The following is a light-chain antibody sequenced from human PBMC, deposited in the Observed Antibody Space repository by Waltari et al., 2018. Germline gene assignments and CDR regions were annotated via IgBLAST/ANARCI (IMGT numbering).Light chain of an antibody. Sequence: DIVMTQSPDSLAVSLGERATINCKSSQSVLSSFSNKNYLAWFQQKPGHPPKLIINWASTRQAGVPDRFSGSGSETDFTLAISGLQGEDVAVYYCQQYYTAPLTFGGGTMVEIK. J-gene: IGKJ4*01. CDR3: QQYYTAPLT. V-gene: IGKV4-1*01. CDR1: QSVLSSFSNKNY. CDR2: WAS.